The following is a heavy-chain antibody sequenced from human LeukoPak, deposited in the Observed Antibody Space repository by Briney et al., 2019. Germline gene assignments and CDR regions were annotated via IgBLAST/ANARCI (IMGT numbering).Heavy chain of an antibody. Sequence: GGSLRLSCAASGFTFSSYAMSWVRQAPGKGLEWVSAISGSGGSTYYADSVKGRFTISRDNSKNTLYLQINSLRAEDTAVYYCAKDPYYYDSSGYYANWGQGTLVTVSS. J-gene: IGHJ4*02. CDR1: GFTFSSYA. D-gene: IGHD3-22*01. V-gene: IGHV3-23*01. CDR3: AKDPYYYDSSGYYAN. CDR2: ISGSGGST.